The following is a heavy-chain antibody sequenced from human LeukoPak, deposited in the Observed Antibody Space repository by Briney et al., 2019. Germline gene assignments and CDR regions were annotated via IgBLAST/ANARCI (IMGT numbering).Heavy chain of an antibody. Sequence: PGGSLRLSCAASGFTFSSYAMHWVRQAPGKGLEWVAVISYDGSNKYYADSVKGRFTISRDNAKNSLYLQMNSLTAEDTAVYYCTSGFWGQGTLVTVSS. J-gene: IGHJ4*02. V-gene: IGHV3-30*04. D-gene: IGHD5-12*01. CDR1: GFTFSSYA. CDR2: ISYDGSNK. CDR3: TSGF.